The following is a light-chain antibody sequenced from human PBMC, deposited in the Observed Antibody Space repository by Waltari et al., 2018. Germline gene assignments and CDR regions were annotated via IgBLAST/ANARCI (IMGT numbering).Light chain of an antibody. CDR1: RDISSD. J-gene: IGKJ4*01. V-gene: IGKV3D-15*01. CDR2: HSS. Sequence: ETLMTQSPATVSLSPGESATISCRASRDISSDVAWYQQKPGQAPRLLIYHSSKRSTDIPVRFSGSGSGTDFTLTISSLQSEDFAIYYCQHYDDWPPRLIFGGGTKVELK. CDR3: QHYDDWPPRLI.